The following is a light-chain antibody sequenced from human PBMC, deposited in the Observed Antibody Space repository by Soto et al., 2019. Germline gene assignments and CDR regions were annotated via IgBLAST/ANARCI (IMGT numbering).Light chain of an antibody. Sequence: QSVLTQPPSVSAAPGQKVTISCSGSSSNIGGNSVSWYQQLPCTAPKLLIYDDNKRPSGIPDRFSGSKSGTSATLGITGFQTGDEADYYCGSWDSSLSAYVFGTGTKV. CDR1: SSNIGGNS. CDR2: DDN. J-gene: IGLJ1*01. CDR3: GSWDSSLSAYV. V-gene: IGLV1-51*01.